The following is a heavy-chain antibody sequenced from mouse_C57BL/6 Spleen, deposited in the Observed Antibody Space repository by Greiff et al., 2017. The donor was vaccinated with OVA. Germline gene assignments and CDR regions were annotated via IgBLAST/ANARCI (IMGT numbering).Heavy chain of an antibody. CDR1: GYTFTSYG. D-gene: IGHD2-3*01. CDR3: ARSWYDGNDMFAY. CDR2: IYPGSGNT. V-gene: IGHV1-81*01. J-gene: IGHJ3*01. Sequence: QVQLQQSGAELARPGASVKLSCKASGYTFTSYGISWVKQRTGQGLEWIGEIYPGSGNTYYNEKFKGKATLTADKSSSTAYMELRSLTSEDSAVYFCARSWYDGNDMFAYWGQGTLVTVSA.